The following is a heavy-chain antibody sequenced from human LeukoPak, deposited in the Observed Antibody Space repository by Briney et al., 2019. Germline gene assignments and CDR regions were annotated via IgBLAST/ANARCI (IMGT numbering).Heavy chain of an antibody. CDR2: ISSSGGRT. D-gene: IGHD6-13*01. CDR1: GFTFSSYA. CDR3: AKDGIAATAAKFFQH. V-gene: IGHV3-23*01. Sequence: GGSLRLSCAASGFTFSSYAMSWVRQAPGKGLEWVSAISSSGGRTYYADSVKGRFTISRDNSKNTLYLQMNSLRAEDTAVYYCAKDGIAATAAKFFQHWGQGTLVTVSS. J-gene: IGHJ1*01.